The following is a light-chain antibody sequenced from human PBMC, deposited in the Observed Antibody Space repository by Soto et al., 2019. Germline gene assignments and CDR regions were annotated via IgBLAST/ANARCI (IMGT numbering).Light chain of an antibody. Sequence: DIQMPQSPSSLSASVGDRVTITCPASQDIRTYLSWYQKKPGRAPKLLIYGAPNLETGVPSRFSGSGYGTDFTFSISRLQPEDSATYYCQHYDNLPPLTFGPGTKVSI. CDR3: QHYDNLPPLT. CDR1: QDIRTY. J-gene: IGKJ3*01. CDR2: GAP. V-gene: IGKV1-33*01.